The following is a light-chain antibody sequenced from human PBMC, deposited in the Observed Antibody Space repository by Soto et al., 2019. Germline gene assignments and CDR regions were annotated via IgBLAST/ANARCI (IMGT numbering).Light chain of an antibody. CDR1: SSNIGSGYD. CDR2: GNN. J-gene: IGLJ2*01. CDR3: QSYVSTLSGSEVV. Sequence: QSVLTQPPSVSGALGQRVTISCTGSSSNIGSGYDVHWYQQLPGTAPKLLIYGNNNRPSGVPDRFSGSKSGTSASLAITGLQGEDEAEYYCQSYVSTLSGSEVVFGGGTKVTVL. V-gene: IGLV1-40*01.